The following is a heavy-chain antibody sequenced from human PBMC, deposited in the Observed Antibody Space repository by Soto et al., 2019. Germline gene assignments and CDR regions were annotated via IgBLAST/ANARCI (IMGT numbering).Heavy chain of an antibody. V-gene: IGHV3-23*01. CDR3: AKDKLGGWPRFYFDY. CDR1: GFTFSSYA. D-gene: IGHD3-16*01. J-gene: IGHJ4*02. CDR2: ISGSGGST. Sequence: PGGSLRLSCAASGFTFSSYAMSWVRQAPVKGLEWVSAISGSGGSTYYADSVKGRFTISRDNSKNTLYLQMNSLRAEDTAVYYCAKDKLGGWPRFYFDYWGQGTLVTVSS.